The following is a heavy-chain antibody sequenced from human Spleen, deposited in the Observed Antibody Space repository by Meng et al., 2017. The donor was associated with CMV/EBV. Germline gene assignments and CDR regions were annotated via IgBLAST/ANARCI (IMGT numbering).Heavy chain of an antibody. CDR1: GYTFTGYY. CDR2: INPNSGGT. CDR3: ARTPIYGDYVKGYWFDP. V-gene: IGHV1-2*02. J-gene: IGHJ5*02. Sequence: ASVKVSCKASGYTFTGYYMHWVRQAPGQGLEWMGWINPNSGGTNYAQKFQGRVTMTRDTSISTAYMELSSLRSEDTAVYYCARTPIYGDYVKGYWFDPWGQGTLVTVSS. D-gene: IGHD4-17*01.